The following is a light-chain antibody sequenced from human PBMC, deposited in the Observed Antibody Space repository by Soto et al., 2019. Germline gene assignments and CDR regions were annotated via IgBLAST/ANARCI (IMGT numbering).Light chain of an antibody. J-gene: IGKJ4*01. CDR3: QQYDNVALT. CDR1: RNIGKY. CDR2: DAL. Sequence: DIQMTQSPSSLSASVGDRVTITCQASRNIGKYLNWYQQKPEKAPKLLIYDALNLETGVPSRFSGSGSGTDFTFTINSLQPEDVATYYCQQYDNVALTFGGGTKVDIK. V-gene: IGKV1-33*01.